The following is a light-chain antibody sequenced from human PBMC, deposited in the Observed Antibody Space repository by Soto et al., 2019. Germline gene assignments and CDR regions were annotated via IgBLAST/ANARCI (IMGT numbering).Light chain of an antibody. V-gene: IGKV1-39*01. J-gene: IGKJ1*01. CDR1: QSISNY. CDR2: AAS. Sequence: DIQMTQSPSSLSASVGDRVTITCRASQSISNYLNWYQQKPGKAPKLLIYAASSMPSGVLSRFSGSGSETDFTLTISSLQPDDSATYCWQQSFSPLWTFGQGTKVEV. CDR3: QQSFSPLWT.